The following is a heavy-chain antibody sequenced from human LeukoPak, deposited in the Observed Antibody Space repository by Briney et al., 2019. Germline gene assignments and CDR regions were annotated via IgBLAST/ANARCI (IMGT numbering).Heavy chain of an antibody. CDR2: ICSSGSA. Sequence: SETLSLTCTVSGGSISSGVYCWSWIRQRPGEGLQWIGYICSSGSAYYNPSLKSRVTMSIDTSNNQFSLKLNSVTAADTAVYYCARDRVTAADYWGQGTLVTVSS. J-gene: IGHJ4*02. D-gene: IGHD6-13*01. CDR1: GGSISSGVYC. CDR3: ARDRVTAADY. V-gene: IGHV4-31*03.